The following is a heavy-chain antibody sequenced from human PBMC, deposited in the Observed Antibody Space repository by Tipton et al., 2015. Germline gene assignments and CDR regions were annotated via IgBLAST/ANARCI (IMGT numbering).Heavy chain of an antibody. CDR3: ARELQTYSSKNAGIT. V-gene: IGHV4-61*08. J-gene: IGHJ5*02. Sequence: TLSLTCNVSGDSVSSGGVYWGWGPPAPREGPEWIGYMYYSGHTNYSPSLKSRVTISVDTSSNQFSLNLSSVTAADTAIYFCARELQTYSSKNAGITWGQGILVTVSS. CDR2: MYYSGHT. CDR1: GDSVSSGGVY. D-gene: IGHD1-14*01.